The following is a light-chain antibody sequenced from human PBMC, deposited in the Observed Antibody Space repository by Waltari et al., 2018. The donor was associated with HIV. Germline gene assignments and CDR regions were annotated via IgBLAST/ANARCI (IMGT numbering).Light chain of an antibody. Sequence: DIQLTPSPSFLSASVGDRVTITCRASQDINRYLAWYQQEPGKAPNLLISAASTLVSGVPSRFSGSGSGTEFTLTSSSLQPEDFATYYCQQLYRYPLTFGPGTTVDI. CDR2: AAS. CDR1: QDINRY. V-gene: IGKV1-9*01. CDR3: QQLYRYPLT. J-gene: IGKJ3*01.